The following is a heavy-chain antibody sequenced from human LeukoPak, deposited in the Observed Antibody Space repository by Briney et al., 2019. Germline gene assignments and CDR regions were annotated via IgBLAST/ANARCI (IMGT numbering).Heavy chain of an antibody. CDR1: GGSISSYC. Sequence: SETLSLTCTVSGGSISSYCWSWIRQPAGKGLEWIGRIDTSGSTIYNPSLKSRVTMSVDTSKNQLSLKLSSVTAADTAVYYCARALQIFGVDYNWFDPWGQGVLVTVSS. J-gene: IGHJ5*02. CDR3: ARALQIFGVDYNWFDP. V-gene: IGHV4-4*07. D-gene: IGHD3-3*01. CDR2: IDTSGST.